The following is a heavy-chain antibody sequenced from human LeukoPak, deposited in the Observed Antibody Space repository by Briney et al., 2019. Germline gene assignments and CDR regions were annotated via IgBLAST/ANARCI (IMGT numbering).Heavy chain of an antibody. V-gene: IGHV3-53*01. J-gene: IGHJ4*02. D-gene: IGHD6-19*01. CDR1: GFIVSSNY. CDR2: IYSGGST. Sequence: GGSLRLSCEVSGFIVSSNYMSWVRQAPGKGLEWVSLIYSGGSTYYADSVQGRFTISRDNSKNTLYLQMNSLGAEDTAVYYCASGNSGWYFLGYWGQGTLVTVSS. CDR3: ASGNSGWYFLGY.